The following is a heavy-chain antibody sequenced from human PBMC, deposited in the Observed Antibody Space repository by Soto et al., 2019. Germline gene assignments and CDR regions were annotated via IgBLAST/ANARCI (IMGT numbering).Heavy chain of an antibody. CDR2: IYYSGST. V-gene: IGHV4-31*03. CDR3: ARGRGTVTTVTTNLDY. D-gene: IGHD4-17*01. CDR1: GGSISSGGYY. Sequence: QVQLQESGPGLVKPSQTLSLTCTVSGGSISSGGYYCSWIRQHPGKGLELIGYIYYSGSTYYNPSLKSRVTISVDTSKNQFALKLSSVTAADTAVYYSARGRGTVTTVTTNLDYWGQGTLVTVSS. J-gene: IGHJ4*02.